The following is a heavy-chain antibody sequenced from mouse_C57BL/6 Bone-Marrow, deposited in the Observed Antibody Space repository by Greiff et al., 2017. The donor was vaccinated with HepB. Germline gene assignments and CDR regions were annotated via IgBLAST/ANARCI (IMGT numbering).Heavy chain of an antibody. CDR2: ISYDGSN. Sequence: VQLQQSGPGLVKPSQSLSLTCSVPGYSITSGYYWNWIRQFPGNKLEWMGYISYDGSNNYNPSLKNRISITRDTSKNQFFLKLNSVTTEDTATYYCASYSTRHYFDYWGQGTTLTVSS. CDR1: GYSITSGYY. CDR3: ASYSTRHYFDY. D-gene: IGHD2-5*01. J-gene: IGHJ2*01. V-gene: IGHV3-6*01.